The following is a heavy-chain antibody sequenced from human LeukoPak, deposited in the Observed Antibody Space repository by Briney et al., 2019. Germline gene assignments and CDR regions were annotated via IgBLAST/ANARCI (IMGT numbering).Heavy chain of an antibody. CDR3: AKVSASSWLGAFDI. CDR1: GFTFDDYA. J-gene: IGHJ3*02. V-gene: IGHV3-43*02. D-gene: IGHD6-13*01. CDR2: ISGVGGST. Sequence: PGGSLRLSCAASGFTFDDYALHWVRQAPGKGLEWVSLISGVGGSTYYADSVKGRFTISRDNSKNSLYLQMNSLRTEDTALYYCAKVSASSWLGAFDIWGQGTMVTVSS.